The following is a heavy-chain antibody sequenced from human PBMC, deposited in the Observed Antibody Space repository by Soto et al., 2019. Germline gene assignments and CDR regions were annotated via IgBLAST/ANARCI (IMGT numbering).Heavy chain of an antibody. CDR2: IXAXXXNX. Sequence: VQVSRKASGYTFPSYGISWVRQAPGQGLDXMXWIXAXXXNXXXSQKLKCQSTMTTDASASADYIELRSLSSDDTAVYYCARDPHSHDPWGQGTLVTVSS. CDR1: GYTFPSYG. J-gene: IGHJ5*02. CDR3: ARDPHSHDP. D-gene: IGHD2-15*01. V-gene: IGHV1-18*01.